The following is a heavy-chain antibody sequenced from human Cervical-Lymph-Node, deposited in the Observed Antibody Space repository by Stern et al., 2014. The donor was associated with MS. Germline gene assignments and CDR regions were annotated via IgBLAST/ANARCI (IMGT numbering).Heavy chain of an antibody. D-gene: IGHD3-22*01. CDR1: GFTFTTYY. V-gene: IGHV1-46*01. CDR2: INPSAGYT. CDR3: ARRHYDSSGFAFDY. Sequence: VQLVESGAEVKETGASVKVSCKASGFTFTTYYMHWVRQAPGQGLEWMGLINPSAGYTTSAQKFQGRVTMTRDTSTSTVYMALSSLRSEDTAVYYCARRHYDSSGFAFDYWGQGTLVTVSS. J-gene: IGHJ4*02.